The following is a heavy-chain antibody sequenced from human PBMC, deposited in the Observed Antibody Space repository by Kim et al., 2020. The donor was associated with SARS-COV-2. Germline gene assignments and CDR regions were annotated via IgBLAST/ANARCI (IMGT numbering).Heavy chain of an antibody. CDR2: IGHDGSTT. CDR1: GFTFGAHA. CDR3: ARDLHYWSAADY. D-gene: IGHD3-3*02. J-gene: IGHJ4*02. V-gene: IGHV3-23*01. Sequence: GGSLRLSCVASGFTFGAHAMSWVRQAPGKGLEWVSGIGHDGSTTHNADSVKGRFTISRDNSKNTLYLQMDSLRAEDTALYHCARDLHYWSAADYWGQGTLVTVSS.